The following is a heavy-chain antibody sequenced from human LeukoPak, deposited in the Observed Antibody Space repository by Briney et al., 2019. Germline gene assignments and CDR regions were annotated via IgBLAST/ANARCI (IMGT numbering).Heavy chain of an antibody. J-gene: IGHJ4*02. CDR1: GYTFTSYA. V-gene: IGHV7-4-1*02. CDR2: INTNTGNP. Sequence: ASVKVSCKASGYTFTSYAMNWVRQAPGQGLEWMGWINTNTGNPTYAQGFTGRFVFSLDTSVSTAYLQISSLKAEDTAVYYCARAGDWLYSSGWYPLFHWGQGTLVTVSS. D-gene: IGHD6-19*01. CDR3: ARAGDWLYSSGWYPLFH.